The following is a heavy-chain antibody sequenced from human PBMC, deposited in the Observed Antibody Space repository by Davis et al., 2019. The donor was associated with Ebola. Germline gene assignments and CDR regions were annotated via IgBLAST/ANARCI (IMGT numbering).Heavy chain of an antibody. CDR2: ISYDGGNE. CDR3: ASTGFDY. J-gene: IGHJ4*02. D-gene: IGHD1-14*01. CDR1: GFTFSNYA. Sequence: PGGSLRLSCAASGFTFSNYAMNWVRQAPGKGLEWVAVISYDGGNEYYADSVKGRFTISRDNSKNTLYLQMNSLRPEDTAVYYCASTGFDYWGQGTLVTVSS. V-gene: IGHV3-30-3*01.